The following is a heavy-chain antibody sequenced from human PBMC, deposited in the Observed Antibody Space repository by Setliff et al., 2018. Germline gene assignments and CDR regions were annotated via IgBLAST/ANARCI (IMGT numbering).Heavy chain of an antibody. D-gene: IGHD1-1*01. CDR1: DDSISSRHY. V-gene: IGHV4-59*11. J-gene: IGHJ1*01. Sequence: SETLSLTCTVSDDSISSRHYWDWIRQPPGKGLEWIGFISYSGITTYNVSLKSRVSISVDTSKNQLSLTLSSVTAADTAVYYCVREGYSEYFQDWGRGTLVTVSS. CDR2: ISYSGIT. CDR3: VREGYSEYFQD.